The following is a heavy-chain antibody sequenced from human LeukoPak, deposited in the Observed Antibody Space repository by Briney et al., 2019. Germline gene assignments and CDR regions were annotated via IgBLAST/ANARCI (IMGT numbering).Heavy chain of an antibody. Sequence: SETLSLTCTVSGYSISSGYYWGWIRQPPGEGLEWIGSIYHSGSTYYTPSLKSRVTISVDTSKNQFSLKLSSVTAADTAVYYCATLYSSGWYGGGDYFDYWGQGTLVTVSS. D-gene: IGHD6-19*01. CDR1: GYSISSGYY. V-gene: IGHV4-38-2*02. CDR2: IYHSGST. CDR3: ATLYSSGWYGGGDYFDY. J-gene: IGHJ4*02.